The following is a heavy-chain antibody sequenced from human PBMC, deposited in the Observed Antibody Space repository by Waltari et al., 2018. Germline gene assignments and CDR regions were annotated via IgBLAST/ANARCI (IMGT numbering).Heavy chain of an antibody. J-gene: IGHJ6*03. V-gene: IGHV4-34*01. Sequence: QVQLQQWGAGLLKPSETLSLTCAVYGGSFSGYYWSWLRPPPGKGLEWIGEINHSGSTNYNPSLKSRVTISVDTSKNQFSLKLSSVTAADTAVYYCARGTSIAAPWGYYYYYYMDVWGKGTTVTISS. D-gene: IGHD6-6*01. CDR2: INHSGST. CDR3: ARGTSIAAPWGYYYYYYMDV. CDR1: GGSFSGYY.